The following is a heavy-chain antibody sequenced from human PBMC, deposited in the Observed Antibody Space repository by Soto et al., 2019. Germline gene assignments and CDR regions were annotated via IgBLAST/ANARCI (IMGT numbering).Heavy chain of an antibody. Sequence: GESLKISCKGSGYSFTSYWISWVRQMPGKGLEWMGRIDPSDSYTNYSPSFQGHVTISADKSISTAYLQWSSLKASDTAMYYCARQNYYDSNPIKWGQGTLVTVSS. V-gene: IGHV5-10-1*01. D-gene: IGHD3-22*01. CDR3: ARQNYYDSNPIK. J-gene: IGHJ4*02. CDR1: GYSFTSYW. CDR2: IDPSDSYT.